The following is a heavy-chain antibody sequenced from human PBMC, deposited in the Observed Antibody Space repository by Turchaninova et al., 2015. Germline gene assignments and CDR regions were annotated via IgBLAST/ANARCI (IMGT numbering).Heavy chain of an antibody. Sequence: GKPSETVALTCTVSGGSVSSVSYYWTWIRQPPGKGLEFIGYIYYDGATNYNSSLRGRVTMSVDTSKNQFSLKVSSLTAADTAVYFCSRWERSPLLNWGQGTLVTVSS. CDR3: SRWERSPLLN. V-gene: IGHV4-61*01. CDR1: GGSVSSVSYY. J-gene: IGHJ4*02. CDR2: IYYDGAT. D-gene: IGHD1-26*01.